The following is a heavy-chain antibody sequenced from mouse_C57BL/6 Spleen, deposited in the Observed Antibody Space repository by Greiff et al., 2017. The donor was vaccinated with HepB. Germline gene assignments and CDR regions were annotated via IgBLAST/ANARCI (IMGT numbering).Heavy chain of an antibody. CDR3: SRIDYGGYYEYFDV. CDR1: GYTFTDYY. J-gene: IGHJ1*03. CDR2: INPNNGGT. V-gene: IGHV1-26*01. D-gene: IGHD2-3*01. Sequence: EVQLQQSGPELVKPGASVKISCKASGYTFTDYYMNWVKQSHGKSLEWIGDINPNNGGTSYNQKFKGKATLTVDKSSSTAYMELRSLTSEDSAVYYCSRIDYGGYYEYFDVWGTGTTVTVSS.